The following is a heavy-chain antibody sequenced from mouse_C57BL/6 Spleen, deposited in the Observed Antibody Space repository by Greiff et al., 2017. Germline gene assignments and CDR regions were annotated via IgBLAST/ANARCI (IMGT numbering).Heavy chain of an antibody. CDR2: IDPETGGT. V-gene: IGHV1-15*01. CDR3: TIAYYSNYEGFDY. CDR1: GYTFTDYE. Sequence: QVQLKESGAELVRPGASVTLSCKASGYTFTDYEMHWVKQTPVHGLEWIGAIDPETGGTAYNQKFKGKAILTADKSSSTAYMELRSLTSEDSAVYYCTIAYYSNYEGFDYWGQGTTLTVSS. D-gene: IGHD2-5*01. J-gene: IGHJ2*01.